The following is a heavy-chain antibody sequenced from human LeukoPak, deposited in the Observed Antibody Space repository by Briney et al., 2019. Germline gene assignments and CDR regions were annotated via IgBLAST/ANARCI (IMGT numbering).Heavy chain of an antibody. D-gene: IGHD6-13*01. CDR1: GFTFSDYY. CDR2: ISSSGSTI. V-gene: IGHV3-11*04. CDR3: AREEYSSSWSEPYFDY. Sequence: GGSLRLSRAASGFTFSDYYMSWIRQAPGKGLEWVSYISSSGSTIYYADSVKGRFTIPRDNAKNSLYLQMNSLRAEDTAVYYCAREEYSSSWSEPYFDYWGQGTLVTVSS. J-gene: IGHJ4*02.